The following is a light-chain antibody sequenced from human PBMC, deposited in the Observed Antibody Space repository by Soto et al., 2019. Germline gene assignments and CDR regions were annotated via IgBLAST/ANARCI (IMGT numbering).Light chain of an antibody. CDR2: AAS. V-gene: IGKV1-12*01. Sequence: DIQMTQYPSSVSASVGDRVTITCRASHGISSWLARYQQKPGKATKLLIYAASSLQSGVPSRFSASGSGTDFTSTISSLQPEYFATYYCQQANSFPITFGQGTRLEIK. CDR1: HGISSW. J-gene: IGKJ5*01. CDR3: QQANSFPIT.